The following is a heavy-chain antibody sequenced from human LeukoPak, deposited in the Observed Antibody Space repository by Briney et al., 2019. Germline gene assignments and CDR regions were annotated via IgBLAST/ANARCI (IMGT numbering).Heavy chain of an antibody. CDR3: ARGLTLLGYCSSTSCLMNY. J-gene: IGHJ4*02. CDR2: IDSDGSTT. Sequence: GGSLRLSCAVSGFTLSSYWMHWFRQAPGKGLVWVSRIDSDGSTTNYADSVKGRFTISRDNANNTLYLQMNSLRAEDAGVYYCARGLTLLGYCSSTSCLMNYWGQGTLVTVSS. CDR1: GFTLSSYW. D-gene: IGHD2-2*01. V-gene: IGHV3-74*01.